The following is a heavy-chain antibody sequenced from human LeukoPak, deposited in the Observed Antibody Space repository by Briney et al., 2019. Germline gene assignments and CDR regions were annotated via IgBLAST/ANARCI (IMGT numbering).Heavy chain of an antibody. Sequence: NAGGSLRLSCAASGFTFSNAWMSWVRQAPGKGLGWVGRIKSKTHGGTTDYAAPVKGRFTISRDDSKNTLYLQMNSLKIEDTAVYYCTTLSITMVREGYWGQGTLVTVSS. D-gene: IGHD3-10*01. CDR1: GFTFSNAW. CDR3: TTLSITMVREGY. J-gene: IGHJ4*02. V-gene: IGHV3-15*01. CDR2: IKSKTHGGTT.